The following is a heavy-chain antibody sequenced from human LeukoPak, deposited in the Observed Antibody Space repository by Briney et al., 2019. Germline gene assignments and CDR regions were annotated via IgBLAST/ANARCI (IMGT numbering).Heavy chain of an antibody. CDR1: GGSISSYY. V-gene: IGHV4-59*08. CDR3: ARSAMYYDFWSGYQTFDY. D-gene: IGHD3-3*01. Sequence: SETLSLTCTVSGGSISSYYWSWIRQPPGKGLEWIGYIYYSGSTNYNPSLKSRVTISVDTSKNQFSLKLSSVTAADTAVYYCARSAMYYDFWSGYQTFDYWGQGTLVTVSS. J-gene: IGHJ4*02. CDR2: IYYSGST.